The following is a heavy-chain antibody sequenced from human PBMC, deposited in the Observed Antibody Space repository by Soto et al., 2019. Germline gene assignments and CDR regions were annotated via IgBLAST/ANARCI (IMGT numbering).Heavy chain of an antibody. CDR2: IYSGGST. CDR1: GFTVSSNY. D-gene: IGHD5-18*01. CDR3: VRSKGGYSYGTPFDY. V-gene: IGHV3-53*05. J-gene: IGHJ4*02. Sequence: PGGSLRLSCAASGFTVSSNYMSWVRQAPGKGLEWVSVIYSGGSTYYADSVKGRFTTSRDNAKNSLYLQMNSLRPEDTALYYCVRSKGGYSYGTPFDYWGQGTLVTVSS.